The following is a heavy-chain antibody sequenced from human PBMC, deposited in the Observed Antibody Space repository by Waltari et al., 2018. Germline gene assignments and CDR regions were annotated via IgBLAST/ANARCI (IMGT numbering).Heavy chain of an antibody. CDR2: VYYTGST. J-gene: IGHJ5*02. CDR1: GVSVSSHY. CDR3: ARGHGGPGDWFDP. V-gene: IGHV4-59*02. D-gene: IGHD1-26*01. Sequence: QVQLQESGPGLAKPSETLSPTCTVSGVSVSSHYWSWLRQPPGKPLEWIGYVYYTGSTGYYPSLKSRVTLSVDTSKNQFSLKLTSVTAADTAVYYCARGHGGPGDWFDPWGQGTLVTVSS.